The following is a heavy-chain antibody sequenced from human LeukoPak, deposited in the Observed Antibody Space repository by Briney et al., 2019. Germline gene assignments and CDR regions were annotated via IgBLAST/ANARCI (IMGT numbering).Heavy chain of an antibody. J-gene: IGHJ4*02. Sequence: TGGSLRLSCAASGFTFSSYAMSWVRQAPGKGLEWVSAISGSGGSTYYADSVKGRFTISRDNSKNTLYLQMDSLRAEDTAVYYCAKNKGTHGRGDYFDYWGQGTLVTVSS. V-gene: IGHV3-23*01. D-gene: IGHD2/OR15-2a*01. CDR2: ISGSGGST. CDR1: GFTFSSYA. CDR3: AKNKGTHGRGDYFDY.